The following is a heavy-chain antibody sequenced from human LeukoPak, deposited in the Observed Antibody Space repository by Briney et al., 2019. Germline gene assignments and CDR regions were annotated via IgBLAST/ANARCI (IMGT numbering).Heavy chain of an antibody. CDR2: IYPSGDS. CDR3: ARGYDRNGYQSRGFDY. Sequence: SETLSLTCTVSGGPISSDSLYWRWIRQTAGKGLEWIGRIYPSGDSQYSPSFRSRATISLDTRNQFSLKLSSVPAADTAVYFCARGYDRNGYQSRGFDYWGQGALVNVSS. V-gene: IGHV4-61*02. J-gene: IGHJ4*02. D-gene: IGHD3-22*01. CDR1: GGPISSDSLY.